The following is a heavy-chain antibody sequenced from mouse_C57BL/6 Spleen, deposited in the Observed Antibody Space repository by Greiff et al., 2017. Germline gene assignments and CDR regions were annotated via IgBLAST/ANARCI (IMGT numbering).Heavy chain of an antibody. D-gene: IGHD1-1*01. V-gene: IGHV1-22*01. J-gene: IGHJ1*03. CDR2: INPNNGGT. CDR3: AGYYYGSSYVVFDV. CDR1: GYTFTDYN. Sequence: VQLQQSGPELVKPGASVKMSCKASGYTFTDYNMHWVKQSHGKSLEWIGYINPNNGGTSYNQKFKGKATLTVNKSSSTAYMELRSLTSEDSAVYYCAGYYYGSSYVVFDVWGTGTTVTVSS.